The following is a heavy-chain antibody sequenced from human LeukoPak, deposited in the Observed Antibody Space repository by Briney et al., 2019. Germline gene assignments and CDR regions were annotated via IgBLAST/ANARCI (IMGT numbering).Heavy chain of an antibody. J-gene: IGHJ4*02. CDR2: VNQDGTEK. Sequence: PGGSLRLSCVASGFSFNTYWMSWVRQAPGEGLEWVANVNQDGTEKYYVDSVKGRFIISRDYGKNSLYLQMNSLRVEDTAVYYCAKLAKFFYGSETFYFFEHWGQGTPVTASS. V-gene: IGHV3-7*01. CDR1: GFSFNTYW. D-gene: IGHD3-10*01. CDR3: AKLAKFFYGSETFYFFEH.